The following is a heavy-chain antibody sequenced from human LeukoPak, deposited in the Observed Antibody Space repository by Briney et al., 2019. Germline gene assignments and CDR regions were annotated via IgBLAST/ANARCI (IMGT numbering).Heavy chain of an antibody. V-gene: IGHV3-7*01. CDR1: GFTFSTSA. D-gene: IGHD3-22*01. CDR3: ARNRYYHDSSGYSN. CDR2: IKQDGSEK. Sequence: GGSLRLSCAASGFTFSTSAMSWVRQAPGKGLEWVANIKQDGSEKYYVDSVKGRFTISRDNAKNSLFLQMNSLRAEDTAVYYCARNRYYHDSSGYSNWGQGTLVTVSS. J-gene: IGHJ4*02.